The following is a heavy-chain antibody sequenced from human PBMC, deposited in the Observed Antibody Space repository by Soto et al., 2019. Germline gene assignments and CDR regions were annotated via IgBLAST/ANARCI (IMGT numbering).Heavy chain of an antibody. V-gene: IGHV4-59*08. CDR2: IYYSGST. D-gene: IGHD1-1*01. CDR3: ARLRTGTRNYYYMDV. Sequence: SETPALTCAVPGGSISRYDCSCIVQPPGKGLEWIGYIYYSGSTNYNPSLKSRVTISVDTSKNQFSLKLSSVTAADTAVYYCARLRTGTRNYYYMDVWGKGTTVT. CDR1: GGSISRYD. J-gene: IGHJ6*03.